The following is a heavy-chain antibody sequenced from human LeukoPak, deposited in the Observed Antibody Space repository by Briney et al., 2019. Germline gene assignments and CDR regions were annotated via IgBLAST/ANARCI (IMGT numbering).Heavy chain of an antibody. CDR3: ARNYYGSGTPGRYFDY. V-gene: IGHV1-46*01. J-gene: IGHJ4*02. Sequence: GASVKVSCKASGYTFTSYYMHWVRQAPGQGLEWMGIINPSGGSTSYAQKFQGRVTMTRDTSTSTVYMELSSLRSEDTAVYYCARNYYGSGTPGRYFDYWGQGNLVTVSS. CDR1: GYTFTSYY. D-gene: IGHD3-10*01. CDR2: INPSGGST.